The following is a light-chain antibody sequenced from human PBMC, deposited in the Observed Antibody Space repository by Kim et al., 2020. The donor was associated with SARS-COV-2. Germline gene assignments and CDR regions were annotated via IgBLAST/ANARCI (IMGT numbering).Light chain of an antibody. CDR2: YDD. CDR3: AAWDDSLNGPV. V-gene: IGLV1-36*01. CDR1: SSNIGDKA. J-gene: IGLJ3*02. Sequence: QRVTISCSGSSSNIGDKAVSWYQLLPGKAPKLLIYYDDLLPSGVSDRFSGSKSGTSASLAISGLQSEDEGDYYCAAWDDSLNGPVFGGGTQLTVL.